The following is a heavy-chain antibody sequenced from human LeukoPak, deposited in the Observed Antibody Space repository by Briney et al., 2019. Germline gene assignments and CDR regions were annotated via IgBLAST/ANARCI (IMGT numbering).Heavy chain of an antibody. CDR1: GYTFTGYY. CDR3: ARGRDYGDYYFDY. Sequence: ASVKVSCKASGYTFTGYYMHWVRQAPGQGLEWMGWINPNSGGTNYAKKFQGRVTMTRDTSISTAYMELSRLRSDDTAVYYCARGRDYGDYYFDYWGQGTLVTVSS. CDR2: INPNSGGT. D-gene: IGHD4-17*01. V-gene: IGHV1-2*02. J-gene: IGHJ4*02.